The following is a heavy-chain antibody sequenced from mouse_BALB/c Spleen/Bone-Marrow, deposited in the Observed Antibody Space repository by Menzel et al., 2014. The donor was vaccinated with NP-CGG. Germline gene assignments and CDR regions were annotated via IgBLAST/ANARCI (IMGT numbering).Heavy chain of an antibody. CDR3: TSDRYDVAMDY. CDR2: INPYNGGT. CDR1: GYSFTGYT. D-gene: IGHD2-14*01. J-gene: IGHJ4*01. V-gene: IGHV1-37*01. Sequence: VQLQQSGPELVKPGASVKISCKASGYSFTGYTMNWVKQSHGKNLEWIGLINPYNGGTSYNQKFKGKATLTVDKSSSIADMELLSLTSEDSAVYYRTSDRYDVAMDYWGQGTSVTVSS.